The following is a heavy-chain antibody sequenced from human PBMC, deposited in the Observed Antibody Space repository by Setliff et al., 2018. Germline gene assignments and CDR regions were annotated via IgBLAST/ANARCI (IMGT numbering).Heavy chain of an antibody. V-gene: IGHV4-34*01. Sequence: TLSLTCTVYGASFSDYYWGWIRQPPGKGLEWIAEINHSGSTNYNPSLKSRVTISVDTSKNQFSLKLSSVTAADTAVYFCARDADYYTSDENPIVDYWGQGTLVTVSS. D-gene: IGHD3-10*01. J-gene: IGHJ4*02. CDR1: GASFSDYY. CDR3: ARDADYYTSDENPIVDY. CDR2: INHSGST.